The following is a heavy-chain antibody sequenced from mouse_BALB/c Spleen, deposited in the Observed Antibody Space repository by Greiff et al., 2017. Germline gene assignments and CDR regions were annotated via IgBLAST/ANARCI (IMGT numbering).Heavy chain of an antibody. CDR2: INPYNGDT. Sequence: EVQLVESGPELVKPGASVKMSCKASGYTFTSYVMHWVKQKPGQGLEWIGYINPYNGDTFYNQKFKGKATLTVDKSSSTAHMELRSLASEDSAVYYCARKGTDWYFDVWGAGTTVTVSS. J-gene: IGHJ1*01. CDR1: GYTFTSYV. D-gene: IGHD3-3*01. V-gene: IGHV1-20*02. CDR3: ARKGTDWYFDV.